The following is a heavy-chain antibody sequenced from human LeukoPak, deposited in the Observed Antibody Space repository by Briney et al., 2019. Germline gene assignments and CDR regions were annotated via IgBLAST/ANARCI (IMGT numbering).Heavy chain of an antibody. D-gene: IGHD2-2*01. Sequence: GESLKISCKGSGNRFTNNWIAWVRQLPGKGLEWMGIISPENSETHYSPAFQGQVTISVDTSITTAYLQWNSLKASDTAMYYCVKRRNNVYETSPWDPDYWGQGTLVTVSS. CDR2: ISPENSET. J-gene: IGHJ4*02. V-gene: IGHV5-51*01. CDR3: VKRRNNVYETSPWDPDY. CDR1: GNRFTNNW.